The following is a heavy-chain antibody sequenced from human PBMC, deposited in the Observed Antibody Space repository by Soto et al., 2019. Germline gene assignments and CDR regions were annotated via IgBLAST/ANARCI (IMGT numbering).Heavy chain of an antibody. CDR1: GGSFSGYY. CDR2: INHSGST. CDR3: ARGPRVPAAIRWFDP. V-gene: IGHV4-34*01. Sequence: PSETLSLTCAVYGGSFSGYYWSWIRQPPGKGLEWIGEINHSGSTNYNPSLKSRVTISVDTSKNQFSLKLSSVTAADTAVYYCARGPRVPAAIRWFDPWGQGTLVTVSS. J-gene: IGHJ5*02. D-gene: IGHD2-2*02.